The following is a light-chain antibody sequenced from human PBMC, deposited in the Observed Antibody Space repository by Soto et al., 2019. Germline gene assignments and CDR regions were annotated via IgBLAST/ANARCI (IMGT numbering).Light chain of an antibody. Sequence: QSVLTQPRSVSGSPGQSVTISCTGTSSDVGGYDYVSWYQQYPGEAPKLMIYDVNKRPSGVPDRFYGSKSGNTASLTISGLQAEDEADYHCCSYAGTYTLIFGGGTKVTVL. V-gene: IGLV2-11*01. CDR1: SSDVGGYDY. CDR3: CSYAGTYTLI. CDR2: DVN. J-gene: IGLJ2*01.